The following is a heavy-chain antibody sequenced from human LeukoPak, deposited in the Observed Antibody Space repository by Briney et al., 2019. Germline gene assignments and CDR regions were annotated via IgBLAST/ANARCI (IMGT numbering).Heavy chain of an antibody. CDR3: AKDRGGYNYYYGMDV. CDR1: GGSISSYY. CDR2: ISYSGGNT. Sequence: ETLSLTCTVSGGSISSYYWSWIRQPPGKGLEWVSSISYSGGNTHYADSVKGRFTISRDNSKNTLYLQMNSLRAEDTAVYYCAKDRGGYNYYYGMDVWGQGTTVTVSS. V-gene: IGHV3-23*01. J-gene: IGHJ6*02. D-gene: IGHD3-3*01.